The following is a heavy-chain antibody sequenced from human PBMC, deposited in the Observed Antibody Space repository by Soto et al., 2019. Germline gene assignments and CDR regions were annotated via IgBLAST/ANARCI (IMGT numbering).Heavy chain of an antibody. CDR2: IYYSGST. J-gene: IGHJ4*02. CDR3: ARERGDLNFDY. CDR1: GGSISSYY. Sequence: SETLSLTCTVSGGSISSYYWSWIRQPPGKGLEWIGYIYYSGSTNYNPSLKSRVTISVDTSKNQFSLKLSSVTAADTAVYYCARERGDLNFDYWGQGTLVTVSS. D-gene: IGHD4-17*01. V-gene: IGHV4-59*01.